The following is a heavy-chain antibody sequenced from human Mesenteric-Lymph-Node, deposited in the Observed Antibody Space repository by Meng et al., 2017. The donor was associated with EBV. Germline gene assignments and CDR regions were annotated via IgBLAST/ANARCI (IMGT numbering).Heavy chain of an antibody. CDR2: INHSGST. CDR1: RGSVGGFY. Sequence: LSNPPETLSLHVAVYRGSVGGFYWSWIRQPPGKGLEWIGEINHSGSTNYNPSLKSRVTISVDTSKNQFSLKLSPVTAADTAVYYCARGNFGRAGQLRLGQQEIDYWGQGTLVTVSS. J-gene: IGHJ4*02. D-gene: IGHD3-16*01. V-gene: IGHV4-34*01. CDR3: ARGNFGRAGQLRLGQQEIDY.